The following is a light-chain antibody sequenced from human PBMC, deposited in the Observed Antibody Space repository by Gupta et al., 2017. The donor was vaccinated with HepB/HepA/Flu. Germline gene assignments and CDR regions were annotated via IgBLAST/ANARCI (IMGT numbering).Light chain of an antibody. CDR3: QQSDTPRIT. CDR1: QSISNY. J-gene: IGKJ5*01. Sequence: DIQMTQSPSSLSASVGDRVTITCRASQSISNYLNWYQQKPGKAPKVLIYAASTLQSGVPSRFSGSASGTDFTLTISMLHREDFATYYCQQSDTPRITFGQGTRLEIK. CDR2: AAS. V-gene: IGKV1-39*01.